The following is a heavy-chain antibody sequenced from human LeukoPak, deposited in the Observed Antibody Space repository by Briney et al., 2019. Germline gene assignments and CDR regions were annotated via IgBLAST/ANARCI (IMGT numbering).Heavy chain of an antibody. Sequence: ASVKVSCKASGYTFTSYDINWVRQATGQGLEWMGWMNPNSGNTGYAQKFQGRVTMTRNTSISTAYMELSSLRSEDTAVYYCARVTYSSSWYGLRGFGSDYYYYMDVWGKGTTVTISS. CDR2: MNPNSGNT. CDR1: GYTFTSYD. J-gene: IGHJ6*03. CDR3: ARVTYSSSWYGLRGFGSDYYYYMDV. V-gene: IGHV1-8*01. D-gene: IGHD6-13*01.